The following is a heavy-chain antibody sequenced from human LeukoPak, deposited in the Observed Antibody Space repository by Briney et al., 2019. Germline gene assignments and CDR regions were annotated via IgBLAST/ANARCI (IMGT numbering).Heavy chain of an antibody. CDR2: ISSSGSTI. Sequence: GGSLRLSCAASGFTFSSYEMSWVRQAPGKGLEWVSYISSSGSTIYYADSVKGRFTISRDNAKNSLYLQMNSLRAEDTAVYYCARGVVPAANVAFRFDYWGQGTLVTVSS. D-gene: IGHD2-2*01. J-gene: IGHJ4*02. CDR1: GFTFSSYE. V-gene: IGHV3-48*03. CDR3: ARGVVPAANVAFRFDY.